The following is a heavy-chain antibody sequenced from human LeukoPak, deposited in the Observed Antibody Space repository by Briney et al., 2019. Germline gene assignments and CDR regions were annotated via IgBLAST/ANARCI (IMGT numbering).Heavy chain of an antibody. D-gene: IGHD1-14*01. Sequence: GGSLRLSCAASGFSVSNNYESWVRQAPGKRLEWISAVYSGGDTYYIESVKGRFTISRDNSKNTIHLQMNGLTPEDTAMYYCARDSTGASVWGKGTTVTVSS. CDR3: ARDSTGASV. CDR1: GFSVSNNY. V-gene: IGHV3-53*01. CDR2: VYSGGDT. J-gene: IGHJ6*04.